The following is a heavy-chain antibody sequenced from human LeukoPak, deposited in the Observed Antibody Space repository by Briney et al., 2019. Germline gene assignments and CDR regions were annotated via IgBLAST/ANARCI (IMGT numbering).Heavy chain of an antibody. J-gene: IGHJ4*02. CDR3: ASLRGYSYGPLDY. Sequence: SETLSLTCTVSGGSISSYYWGWIRQPPGKGLEWIGSIYYSGSAYYNTSLTSRVTISVDTSKNQLSLKLSSVTAADTAVYYCASLRGYSYGPLDYWGQGTLVTVSS. CDR2: IYYSGSA. D-gene: IGHD5-18*01. V-gene: IGHV4-39*01. CDR1: GGSISSYY.